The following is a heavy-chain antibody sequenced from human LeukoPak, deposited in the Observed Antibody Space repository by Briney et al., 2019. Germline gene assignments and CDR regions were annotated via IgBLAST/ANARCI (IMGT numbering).Heavy chain of an antibody. CDR1: GFTFSNYE. CDR2: ISSSGRNI. CDR3: ARDLVQLWSKDY. D-gene: IGHD5-18*01. Sequence: GGSLRLSCAASGFTFSNYELNWVRQAPGKGLEWVSYISSSGRNIYYADSVKGRLTISRDNAKNSLYLQMNSLRAEDTAVYYCARDLVQLWSKDYWGQGTLVTVSS. V-gene: IGHV3-48*03. J-gene: IGHJ4*02.